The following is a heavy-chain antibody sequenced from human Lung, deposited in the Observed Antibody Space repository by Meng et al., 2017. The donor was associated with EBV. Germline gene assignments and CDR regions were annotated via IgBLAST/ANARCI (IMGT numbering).Heavy chain of an antibody. D-gene: IGHD3-9*01. Sequence: EVQLVESGGXLVKPGGALRLSCVGSGFAFRSYGMNWVRQAPGKGLEWVSSITSSGDYIHYADSVKGRFTISRDNAKNSLDLQMTSLRAGDTAVYYCTRGRYFLDFWGQGALVTVSS. CDR1: GFAFRSYG. CDR3: TRGRYFLDF. V-gene: IGHV3-21*02. J-gene: IGHJ4*02. CDR2: ITSSGDYI.